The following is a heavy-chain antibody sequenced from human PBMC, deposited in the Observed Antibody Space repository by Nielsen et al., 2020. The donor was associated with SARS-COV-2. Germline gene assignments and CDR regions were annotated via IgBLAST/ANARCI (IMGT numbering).Heavy chain of an antibody. V-gene: IGHV4-59*12. CDR3: ARRDEDWFDP. CDR2: IYYSGST. J-gene: IGHJ5*02. CDR1: GGSISSYY. Sequence: SETLSLTCTVSGGSISSYYWSWIRQPPGKGLEWIGYIYYSGSTNYNPSLKSRVTISVDTSKDQFSLKLSSVTAADTAVYYCARRDEDWFDPWGQGTLVTVSS.